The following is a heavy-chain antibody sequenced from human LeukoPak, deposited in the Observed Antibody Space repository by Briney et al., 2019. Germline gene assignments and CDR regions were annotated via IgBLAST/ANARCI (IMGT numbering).Heavy chain of an antibody. CDR1: GFTFSNYW. Sequence: PGGSLRLSCAASGFTFSNYWMHWVRQAPGKGLVWVSRIKSDGTSVSYADSVKGRSTISRDNARSTLYLQMDSLGAEDTAVYYCARYFSDSSGYPFYFDYWGQGTLVTVSS. CDR2: IKSDGTSV. V-gene: IGHV3-74*01. J-gene: IGHJ4*02. D-gene: IGHD3-22*01. CDR3: ARYFSDSSGYPFYFDY.